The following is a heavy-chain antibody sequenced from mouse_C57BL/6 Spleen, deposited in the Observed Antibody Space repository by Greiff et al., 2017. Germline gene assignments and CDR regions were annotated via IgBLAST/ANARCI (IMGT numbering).Heavy chain of an antibody. D-gene: IGHD1-1*01. CDR2: IDPETGGT. Sequence: VKLQESGAELVRPGASVTLSCKASGYTFTDYEMHWVKQTPVHGLEWIGAIDPETGGTAYNQKFKGKAILTADKSSSTAYMELRSLTSEDSAVYYCTRYYYGSSYAYWGQGTLVTVSA. CDR1: GYTFTDYE. J-gene: IGHJ3*01. CDR3: TRYYYGSSYAY. V-gene: IGHV1-15*01.